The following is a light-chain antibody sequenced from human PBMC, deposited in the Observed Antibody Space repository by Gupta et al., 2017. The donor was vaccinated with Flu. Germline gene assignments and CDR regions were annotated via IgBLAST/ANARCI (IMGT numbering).Light chain of an antibody. CDR1: SSNIGDNY. CDR2: ENY. CDR3: GTWDNSLSSWV. Sequence: ALTQPPSVSAAPAQKVTISCPGGSSNIGDNYVSWYQHHPRTAPKLLIYENYQRPSGIPDRFAGSKAGTSATLGITGIPTGDEADYDCGTWDNSLSSWVFGGGTRLTVL. J-gene: IGLJ3*02. V-gene: IGLV1-51*02.